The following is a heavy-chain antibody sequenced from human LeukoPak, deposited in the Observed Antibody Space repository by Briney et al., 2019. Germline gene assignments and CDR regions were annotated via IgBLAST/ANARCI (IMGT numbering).Heavy chain of an antibody. CDR2: IYYSGST. D-gene: IGHD2-15*01. V-gene: IGHV4-61*08. J-gene: IGHJ6*03. Sequence: SSETLSLTCTVSGGSISSGGYYWSWIRQPPGKGLEWIGYIYYSGSTNYNPSLKSRVTISVDTSKHQFSLKLSSVTAAGTAVYYCARVRVVPKGRYYYYYMDVWGKGTTVTVSS. CDR3: ARVRVVPKGRYYYYYMDV. CDR1: GGSISSGGYY.